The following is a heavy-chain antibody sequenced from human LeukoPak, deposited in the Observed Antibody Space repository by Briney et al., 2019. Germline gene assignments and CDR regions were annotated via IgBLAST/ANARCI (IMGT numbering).Heavy chain of an antibody. Sequence: GGSLRLSCAASGFSFTNYWMSWVRQAPGKGLEWVSVIYSGGSTYYADSVKGRFTISRDNSKNTLYLQMNSLRAEDTAVYYCARGGVLFDYWGQGTLVTVSS. CDR2: IYSGGST. CDR3: ARGGVLFDY. CDR1: GFSFTNYW. V-gene: IGHV3-53*01. J-gene: IGHJ4*02.